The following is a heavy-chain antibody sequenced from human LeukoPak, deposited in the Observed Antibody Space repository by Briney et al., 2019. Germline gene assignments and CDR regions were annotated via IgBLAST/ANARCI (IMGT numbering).Heavy chain of an antibody. CDR3: ARDQVSIAGTGIDY. J-gene: IGHJ4*02. CDR1: GFTFSSYA. CDR2: ISSSGNSI. Sequence: GGSLRLSCAASGFTFSSYAMSWIRQAPGKGLEWVSYISSSGNSISYADSVKGRFTISRDNAKNSPFLQMNSLRAEDTAVYYCARDQVSIAGTGIDYWGQGTLVTVSS. V-gene: IGHV3-11*04. D-gene: IGHD6-13*01.